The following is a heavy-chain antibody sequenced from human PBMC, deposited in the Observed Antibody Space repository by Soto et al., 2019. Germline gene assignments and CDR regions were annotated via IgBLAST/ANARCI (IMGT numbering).Heavy chain of an antibody. Sequence: QVQLVESGGGVAQPGGSWSPPGQGPGLPSGTIGWHGVARAQARGRDWLAVISYDGSHKYYADSVKGRFTISRDNSNNMLYLQMDSLRAEDTAVYYCAKDGAPRYCGRSSCHPAGAYWGQGTLVTVSS. D-gene: IGHD2-15*01. J-gene: IGHJ4*02. V-gene: IGHV3-30*18. CDR1: GLPSGTIG. CDR2: ISYDGSHK. CDR3: AKDGAPRYCGRSSCHPAGAY.